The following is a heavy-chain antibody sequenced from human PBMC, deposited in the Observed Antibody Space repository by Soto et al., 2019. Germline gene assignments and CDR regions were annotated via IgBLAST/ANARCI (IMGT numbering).Heavy chain of an antibody. CDR2: IYSGGST. Sequence: EVQLVESGGGLVQPGGSLRLSCAASGFTVSSNYMSWVRQAPGKGLAWVSVIYSGGSTYYADSVKGRFTISRDNSKNTLYLQMNSLRAEDTAVYYCAREARITMVRGVMVEDVWGKGTTVTVSS. V-gene: IGHV3-66*01. CDR3: AREARITMVRGVMVEDV. CDR1: GFTVSSNY. D-gene: IGHD3-10*01. J-gene: IGHJ6*04.